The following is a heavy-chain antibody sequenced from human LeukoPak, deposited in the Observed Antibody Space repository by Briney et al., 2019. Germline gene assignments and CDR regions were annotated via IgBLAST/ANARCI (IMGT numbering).Heavy chain of an antibody. CDR3: ASAGDNYGNSGSLN. CDR1: GFTFSTYW. J-gene: IGHJ4*02. CDR2: IKQDGSEK. V-gene: IGHV3-7*01. D-gene: IGHD2/OR15-2a*01. Sequence: GGSLRLSCAASGFTFSTYWMSWVRQAPGKGLEWVANIKQDGSEKYYVDSVKGRFTISRDTAKNSLYLQMNSLRAEDTAVYYCASAGDNYGNSGSLNWGQGTLVTVSS.